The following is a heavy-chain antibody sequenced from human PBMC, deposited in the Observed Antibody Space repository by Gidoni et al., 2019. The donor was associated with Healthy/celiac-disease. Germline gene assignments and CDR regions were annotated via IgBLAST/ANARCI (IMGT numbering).Heavy chain of an antibody. CDR3: ARFLGPITDTAMVTIVHGFDY. V-gene: IGHV4-34*01. D-gene: IGHD5-18*01. J-gene: IGHJ4*02. CDR1: GGSFSGSS. Sequence: QVQLQQWGAGLLKPSETLSLTCAVYGGSFSGSSWSWIRQPPGKGLEWIGEINHSGSTNYNPSLKSRVTISVDTSKNQFSLKLSSVTAADTAVYYCARFLGPITDTAMVTIVHGFDYWGQGTLVTVSA. CDR2: INHSGST.